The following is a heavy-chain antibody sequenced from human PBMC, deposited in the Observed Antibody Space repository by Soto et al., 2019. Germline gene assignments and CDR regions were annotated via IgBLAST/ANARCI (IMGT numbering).Heavy chain of an antibody. CDR3: ARGSRRGGVDIVATNYYYYYYGMDV. V-gene: IGHV1-69*06. CDR1: GGTFSSYA. Sequence: VKVSCKASGGTFSSYAISWVRQAPGQGLEWMGGIIPIFGTANYAQKFQGRVTITADKSTSTAYMELSSLRSEDTAVYYCARGSRRGGVDIVATNYYYYYYGMDVWGQGTTVTVSS. CDR2: IIPIFGTA. D-gene: IGHD5-12*01. J-gene: IGHJ6*02.